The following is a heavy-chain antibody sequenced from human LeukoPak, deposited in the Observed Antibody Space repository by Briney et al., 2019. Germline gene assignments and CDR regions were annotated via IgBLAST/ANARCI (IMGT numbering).Heavy chain of an antibody. D-gene: IGHD5-12*01. J-gene: IGHJ4*02. CDR1: GYTFTRYG. V-gene: IGHV1-18*01. CDR3: ARRVATRSFDY. Sequence: ASVKVSCKASGYTFTRYGISWVRQAPGQGIEWMGWISAYNGNTNYAQKLQGRVTMTTDTSTSTAYMELRSLRSDDTAVYYCARRVATRSFDYWGQGTLVTVSS. CDR2: ISAYNGNT.